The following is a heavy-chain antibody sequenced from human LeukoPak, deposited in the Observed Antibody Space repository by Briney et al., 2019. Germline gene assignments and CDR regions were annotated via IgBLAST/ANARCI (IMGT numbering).Heavy chain of an antibody. CDR1: GYTFTSCS. Sequence: ASGKLSCKASGYTFTSCSINWVRQAPAQGLEWMGGISAYNGNTKYAAKFQGRVTMTTDTSTSTAYMELRSLRSDDTAVYYCARGLGGSGSYFLTFDYWGQGTLVTVSS. D-gene: IGHD1-26*01. J-gene: IGHJ4*02. V-gene: IGHV1-18*01. CDR2: ISAYNGNT. CDR3: ARGLGGSGSYFLTFDY.